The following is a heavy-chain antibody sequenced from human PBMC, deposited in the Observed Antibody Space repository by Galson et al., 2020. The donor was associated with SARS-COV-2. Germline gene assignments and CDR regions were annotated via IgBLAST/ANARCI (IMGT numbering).Heavy chain of an antibody. D-gene: IGHD3-22*01. CDR1: GFTFSSYE. Sequence: GGSLRLSCAASGFTFSSYEMNWVRQAPGKGLEWVSYISSSGSTIYYADSVKGRFTISRDNAKNSLYLQMNSLRAEDTAVYYCAREARGYYDSSGYYYFSGLDYWCQGTLVTVSS. J-gene: IGHJ4*02. CDR3: AREARGYYDSSGYYYFSGLDY. CDR2: ISSSGSTI. V-gene: IGHV3-48*03.